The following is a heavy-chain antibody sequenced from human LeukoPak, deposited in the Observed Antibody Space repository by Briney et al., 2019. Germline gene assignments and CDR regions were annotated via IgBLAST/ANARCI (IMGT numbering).Heavy chain of an antibody. V-gene: IGHV3-48*02. CDR3: ARDGAGELNAFDI. CDR2: ISSGSSAI. D-gene: IGHD3-16*01. CDR1: GFTFSIYS. Sequence: GGSLRLSCAASGFTFSIYSMNWVSQAPGKGLEWVSYISSGSSAIHYADSVKGRFTISRDNAKNSLYLQMKSLRDEDTAVYYCARDGAGELNAFDIWGQGTMVTVSS. J-gene: IGHJ3*02.